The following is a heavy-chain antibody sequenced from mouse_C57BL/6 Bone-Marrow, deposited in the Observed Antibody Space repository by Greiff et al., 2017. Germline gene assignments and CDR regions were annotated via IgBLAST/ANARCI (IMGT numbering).Heavy chain of an antibody. CDR2: ILPGSGST. CDR1: GYTFTSYG. Sequence: QVQLKQSGAELARPGASVKLSCKASGYTFTSYGISWVKQRTGQGLEWIGEILPGSGSTNYNEKFKGKATFTADTSSNTAYMQLSSLTTEDSAIYYCARWGYAMDYWGQGTSVTVSS. CDR3: ARWGYAMDY. V-gene: IGHV1-81*01. J-gene: IGHJ4*01.